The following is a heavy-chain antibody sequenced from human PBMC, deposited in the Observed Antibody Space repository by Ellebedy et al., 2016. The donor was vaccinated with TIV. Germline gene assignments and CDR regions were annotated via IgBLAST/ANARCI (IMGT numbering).Heavy chain of an antibody. CDR2: IYTGGNT. Sequence: PGGSLRLSCAVSGFTVSGNYISWVRQAPGKGLEWVSVIYTGGNTYYADSVKGRFTISRDISKNTVYLQMNSLRVEDTAVYYCARDMVKIRFGESYTPQKYHGMDVWGQGTTVTVSS. CDR3: ARDMVKIRFGESYTPQKYHGMDV. CDR1: GFTVSGNY. D-gene: IGHD3-16*01. V-gene: IGHV3-53*01. J-gene: IGHJ6*02.